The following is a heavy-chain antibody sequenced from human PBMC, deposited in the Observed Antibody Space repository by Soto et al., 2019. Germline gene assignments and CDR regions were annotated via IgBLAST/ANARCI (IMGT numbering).Heavy chain of an antibody. V-gene: IGHV4-31*03. CDR2: IYYSGST. D-gene: IGHD1-1*01. J-gene: IGHJ6*02. Sequence: TLSLTCPVSGGSISSGGYYWSWIRQHPGKGLEWIGYIYYSGSTYYNPSLKSRVTISVDTSKNQFSLKLSSVTAADTAVYYCARARTTGSNLYFYGMDVWGQGTTVTVSS. CDR1: GGSISSGGYY. CDR3: ARARTTGSNLYFYGMDV.